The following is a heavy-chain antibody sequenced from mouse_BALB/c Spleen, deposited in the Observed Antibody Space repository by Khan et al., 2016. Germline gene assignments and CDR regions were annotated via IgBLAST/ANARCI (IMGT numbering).Heavy chain of an antibody. CDR2: ISYSGST. D-gene: IGHD2-14*01. CDR1: GYSITSDYA. Sequence: EVKLLESGPGLVKPSQSLSLTCTVTGYSITSDYAWNWIRQFPGTRLEYLGYISYSGSTNYNPSLKSRFSITRDTSKNQFFLHLNSVTTADTATYYCARIVRRGGFDYWGQGTPLTVSS. CDR3: ARIVRRGGFDY. V-gene: IGHV3-2*02. J-gene: IGHJ2*01.